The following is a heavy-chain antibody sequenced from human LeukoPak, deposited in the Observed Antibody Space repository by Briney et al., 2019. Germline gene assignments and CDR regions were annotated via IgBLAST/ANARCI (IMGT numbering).Heavy chain of an antibody. J-gene: IGHJ4*02. Sequence: PGGSLRLSCAASGFTFSDYYMSWIRQAPGKGPEWVSYISSSGSTIYYADSVKGRFTISRDNAKNSLYLQMNSLRAEDTAVYYCARDALRPAGIAAAGTWDYWGQGTLVTVSS. CDR3: ARDALRPAGIAAAGTWDY. CDR1: GFTFSDYY. CDR2: ISSSGSTI. V-gene: IGHV3-11*04. D-gene: IGHD6-13*01.